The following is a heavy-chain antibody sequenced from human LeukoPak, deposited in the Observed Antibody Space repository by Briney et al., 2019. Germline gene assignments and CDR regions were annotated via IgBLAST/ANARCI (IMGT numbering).Heavy chain of an antibody. CDR2: IYYSGST. CDR3: AWYASFPRHLDL. Sequence: SETLSLTCTVSGGSISSFYWSWIRQPPGKGLEWIGHIYYSGSTKYNPSFQSRLTVSVDTSKNQISLNLSSVTAADTAVYFSAWYASFPRHLDLWGRGTLVTVCS. J-gene: IGHJ2*01. D-gene: IGHD6-13*01. CDR1: GGSISSFY. V-gene: IGHV4-59*01.